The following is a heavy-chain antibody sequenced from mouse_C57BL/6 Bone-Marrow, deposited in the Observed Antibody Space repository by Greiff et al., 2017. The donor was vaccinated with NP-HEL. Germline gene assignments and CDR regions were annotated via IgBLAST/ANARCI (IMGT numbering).Heavy chain of an antibody. Sequence: QVQLQQSGPELVKPGASVKLSCKASGYTFTSYDINWVKQRPGRGLEWIGWIYPRDGSTKYNEKFKGKATLTVDTSSSTAYMELHSLTSEDSAVYFCARSWDYDAPPFAYWGQGTLVTVSA. J-gene: IGHJ3*01. D-gene: IGHD2-4*01. V-gene: IGHV1-85*01. CDR3: ARSWDYDAPPFAY. CDR2: IYPRDGST. CDR1: GYTFTSYD.